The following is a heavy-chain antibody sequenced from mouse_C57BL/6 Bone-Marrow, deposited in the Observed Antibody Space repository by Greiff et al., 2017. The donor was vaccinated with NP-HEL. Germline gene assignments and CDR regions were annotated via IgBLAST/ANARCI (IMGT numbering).Heavy chain of an antibody. Sequence: QVQLQQPGAELVRPGSSVKLSCKASGYTFTSYWMHWVKQRPIQGLEWIGNIDPSDSETHSNQKFKDKATLTVDKSSSTAYMQLSSLTSEDSAVYYCAGGGNYLFAYWGQGTLVTVSA. D-gene: IGHD2-1*01. V-gene: IGHV1-52*01. CDR3: AGGGNYLFAY. J-gene: IGHJ3*01. CDR1: GYTFTSYW. CDR2: IDPSDSET.